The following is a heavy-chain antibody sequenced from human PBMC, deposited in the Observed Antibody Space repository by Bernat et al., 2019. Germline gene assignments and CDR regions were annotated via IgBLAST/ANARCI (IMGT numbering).Heavy chain of an antibody. Sequence: QVQLVESGGGMVQPGRSLRLSCAASGFTFSSYGMHWVRQAPGKGLEWVAVISYDGSNKYYADSVKGRFTISRDNSKNTLYLQMNSLRAEDTAVYYCAKGGEWLLLFDYWGQGTLVTVSS. CDR2: ISYDGSNK. D-gene: IGHD3-22*01. V-gene: IGHV3-30*18. CDR1: GFTFSSYG. J-gene: IGHJ4*02. CDR3: AKGGEWLLLFDY.